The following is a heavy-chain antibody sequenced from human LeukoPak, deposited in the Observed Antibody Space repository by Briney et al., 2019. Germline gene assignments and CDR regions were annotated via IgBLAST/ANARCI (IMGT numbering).Heavy chain of an antibody. J-gene: IGHJ5*02. D-gene: IGHD2-2*01. Sequence: SETLSLTCAVYGGSFSGYYWSWIRQPPGKGLEWIGEINHSGSTNYNPSLKSRVTISVDTSKNQFSLKLSSVTAADTAVYYCARGGYCSSTSCHRGFDPWGQGTLVTVSP. CDR1: GGSFSGYY. V-gene: IGHV4-34*01. CDR3: ARGGYCSSTSCHRGFDP. CDR2: INHSGST.